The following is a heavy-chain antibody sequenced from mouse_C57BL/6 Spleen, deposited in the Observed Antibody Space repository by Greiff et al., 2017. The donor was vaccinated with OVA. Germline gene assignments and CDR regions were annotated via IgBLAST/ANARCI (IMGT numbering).Heavy chain of an antibody. CDR2: INPNNGGT. D-gene: IGHD1-1*01. CDR1: GYTFTDYY. Sequence: VQLQQSGPELVKPGASVKISCKASGYTFTDYYMNWVKQSHGKSLEWIGDINPNNGGTSYNQKFKGKATLTVDKSSSTAYMELRSLTSEDSAVYYCARMGYYGSRYYFDYWGQGTTLTVSS. V-gene: IGHV1-26*01. CDR3: ARMGYYGSRYYFDY. J-gene: IGHJ2*01.